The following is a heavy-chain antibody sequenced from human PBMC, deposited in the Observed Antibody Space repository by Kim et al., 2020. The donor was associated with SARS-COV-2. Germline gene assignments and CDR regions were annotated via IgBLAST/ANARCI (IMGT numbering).Heavy chain of an antibody. D-gene: IGHD1-20*01. CDR2: IYTSGST. V-gene: IGHV4-4*07. CDR1: GGSISSYY. CDR3: ARDGSNWPFDY. Sequence: SETLSLTYTVSGGSISSYYWNWIRQSAGKGLEWIGRIYTSGSTNYNPSLKSRVSMSLDTSKKQFSLKLSSVTAADTAVYYCARDGSNWPFDYWGQGTLVT. J-gene: IGHJ4*02.